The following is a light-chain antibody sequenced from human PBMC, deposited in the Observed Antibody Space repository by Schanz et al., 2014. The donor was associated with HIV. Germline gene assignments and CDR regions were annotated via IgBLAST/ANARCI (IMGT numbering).Light chain of an antibody. CDR2: AAS. J-gene: IGKJ3*01. CDR1: QGISSY. V-gene: IGKV1-8*01. Sequence: AIRITQSPSSLSASTGDRVTITCRASQGISSYLAWYQQKPGKAPKLLIYAASTLQSGVPSRFSGSGSGTDFTLTISCLQSEDFATYYCQQSYTTPFTFGPGTKVDF. CDR3: QQSYTTPFT.